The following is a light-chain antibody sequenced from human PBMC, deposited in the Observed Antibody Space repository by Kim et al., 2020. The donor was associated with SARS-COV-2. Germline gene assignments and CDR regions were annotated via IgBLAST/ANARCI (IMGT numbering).Light chain of an antibody. J-gene: IGKJ5*01. CDR2: AAS. CDR3: QQGYSSPQIT. V-gene: IGKV1-39*01. Sequence: SVGDRVIITCRASQSISSHLNWYQQKPGKAPKLLIYAASSLQSGVPSRFTGSGSGTEVTLTIRTLQPEDSATYYWQQGYSSPQITFGQGTRLEIK. CDR1: QSISSH.